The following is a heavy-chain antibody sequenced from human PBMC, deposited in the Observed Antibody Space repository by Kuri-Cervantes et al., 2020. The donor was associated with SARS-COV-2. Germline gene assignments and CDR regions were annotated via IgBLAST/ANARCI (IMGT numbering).Heavy chain of an antibody. CDR3: ARRTRIAAAGNGWYFDL. J-gene: IGHJ2*01. CDR2: IYYSGST. CDR1: GFSLSTSGVG. D-gene: IGHD6-13*01. Sequence: SGPTLVKPTQTLTLTCTFSGFSLSTSGVGVGWIRQPPGKGLEWIGYIYYSGSTNYNPSLKSRVTISVDTSKNQFSLKLSSVTAADTAVYYCARRTRIAAAGNGWYFDLWGRGTLVTVSS. V-gene: IGHV4-61*05.